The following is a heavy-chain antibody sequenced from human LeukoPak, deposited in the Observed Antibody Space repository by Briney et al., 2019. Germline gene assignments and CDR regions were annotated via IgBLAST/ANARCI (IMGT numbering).Heavy chain of an antibody. J-gene: IGHJ4*02. Sequence: GGSLRLSCAASGFTFSSYGMHWVRQAPGKGLEWVAFIRYDGSNKYYADSVKGRFTISRDNSKNTLYLQMNSLRAEDTAVYYCAKDEGEMATGGLGVYWGQGTLVTVSS. CDR1: GFTFSSYG. V-gene: IGHV3-30*02. CDR2: IRYDGSNK. D-gene: IGHD5-24*01. CDR3: AKDEGEMATGGLGVY.